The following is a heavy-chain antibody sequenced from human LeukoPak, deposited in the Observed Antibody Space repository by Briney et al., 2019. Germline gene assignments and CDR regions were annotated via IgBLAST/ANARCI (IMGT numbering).Heavy chain of an antibody. Sequence: ASVKVSCKASGYTFTSYYMHWVRQAPGQGLEWMGIINPSGGSTSYAQKFQGRVTMTRDTSTSTVYMELGSLRSEDTAVYYCARVVTAIVFDYWGQGTLVTVSS. J-gene: IGHJ4*02. CDR1: GYTFTSYY. CDR2: INPSGGST. CDR3: ARVVTAIVFDY. D-gene: IGHD2-21*02. V-gene: IGHV1-46*01.